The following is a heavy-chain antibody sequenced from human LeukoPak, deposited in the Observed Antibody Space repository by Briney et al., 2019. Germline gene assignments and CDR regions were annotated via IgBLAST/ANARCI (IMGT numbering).Heavy chain of an antibody. D-gene: IGHD1-26*01. Sequence: GGSLRLSCAASAFTLRNYEMHWVRQAPGKGLEWVSYISSSGSSALYADSVKGRFTISRDNAKNSLYLQMNSLRAEDTAVYYCARDQWDEDYFDYWGQGTLVTVSS. CDR1: AFTLRNYE. CDR3: ARDQWDEDYFDY. CDR2: ISSSGSSA. V-gene: IGHV3-48*03. J-gene: IGHJ4*02.